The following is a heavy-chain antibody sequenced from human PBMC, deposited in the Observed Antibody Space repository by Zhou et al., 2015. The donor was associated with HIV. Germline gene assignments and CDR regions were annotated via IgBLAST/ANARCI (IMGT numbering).Heavy chain of an antibody. D-gene: IGHD3/OR15-3a*01. CDR3: ARDLSRGVVKGTGWFDP. J-gene: IGHJ5*02. CDR2: INAGNGNT. Sequence: QVQLVQSGAEEKKPGASVKVSCKASGYTFTSYAMHWVRQAPGQRLEWMGWINAGNGNTKYSQKFQGRVTITRDTSASTAYMELSSLRSEDTAVYYCARDLSRGVVKGTGWFDPWGQGTLVTVSS. V-gene: IGHV1-3*05. CDR1: GYTFTSYA.